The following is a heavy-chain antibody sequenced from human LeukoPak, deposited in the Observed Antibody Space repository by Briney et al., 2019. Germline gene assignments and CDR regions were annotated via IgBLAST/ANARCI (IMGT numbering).Heavy chain of an antibody. V-gene: IGHV4-4*07. CDR1: GGSISSYY. J-gene: IGHJ6*02. CDR2: IYTSGST. D-gene: IGHD2-2*01. Sequence: PPETLSLTCTVSGGSISSYYWSWIRQPAGKGLEWIGRIYTSGSTNYNPSLKSRVTMSVDTSKNQFSLKLSSVTAADTAVYYCARDLVVPAAMLGYYYYYGMDVWGQGTTVTVSS. CDR3: ARDLVVPAAMLGYYYYYGMDV.